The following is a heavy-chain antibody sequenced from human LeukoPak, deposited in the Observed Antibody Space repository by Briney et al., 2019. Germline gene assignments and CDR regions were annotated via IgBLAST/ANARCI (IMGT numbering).Heavy chain of an antibody. CDR3: TRGPPNWGYDY. Sequence: ASVKVSCKASGYTFTSYDFNWVRQATGQRPEWMGWMSPNSGDTGHAQKFQDRVTMTRNTSISTAYMELSSLRSDDTAVYYCTRGPPNWGYDYWGPGTLVTVSS. CDR2: MSPNSGDT. D-gene: IGHD7-27*01. V-gene: IGHV1-8*01. J-gene: IGHJ4*02. CDR1: GYTFTSYD.